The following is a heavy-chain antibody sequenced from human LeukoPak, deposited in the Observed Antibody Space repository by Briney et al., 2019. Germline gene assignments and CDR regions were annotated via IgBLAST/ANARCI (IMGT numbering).Heavy chain of an antibody. J-gene: IGHJ5*02. CDR1: GFTFTSYG. CDR3: AKGLLWGNWFDP. Sequence: GRSLTLSCAASGFTFTSYGMHWVRQAPGKGLEWVAWIYYDRSNKYYADSVQGRFTISRDNSMNTLYLQMNSLRAEDTAVYYCAKGLLWGNWFDPWGQGTLVTVSS. CDR2: IYYDRSNK. V-gene: IGHV3-30*18. D-gene: IGHD2/OR15-2a*01.